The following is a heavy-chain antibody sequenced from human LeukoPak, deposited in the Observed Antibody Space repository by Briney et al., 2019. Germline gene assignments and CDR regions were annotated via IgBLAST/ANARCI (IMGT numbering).Heavy chain of an antibody. V-gene: IGHV3-30*03. D-gene: IGHD6-6*01. J-gene: IGHJ4*02. Sequence: GGSLRLSCEASGFSLTSSGVHWVRQAPGKGLEWVASMPYDGSDKYYRDSVKGRFTISRDTSKNTLYLQMNSLRAEDTAVYYCARDLGSSSGGVDYWGQGTLVTASS. CDR3: ARDLGSSSGGVDY. CDR1: GFSLTSSG. CDR2: MPYDGSDK.